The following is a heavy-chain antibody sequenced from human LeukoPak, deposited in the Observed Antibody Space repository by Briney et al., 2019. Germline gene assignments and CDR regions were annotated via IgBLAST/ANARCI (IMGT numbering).Heavy chain of an antibody. D-gene: IGHD3-3*01. V-gene: IGHV1-69*05. CDR2: IIPIFGTA. Sequence: ASVTVSCKASGGTFSSYAISWVRQAPGQGLEWMGGIIPIFGTANYAQKFQGRVTITTDESTSTAYMELSSLRSEDTAVYYCARAPEYYDFWSGYAHFDYWGQGTLVTVSS. CDR3: ARAPEYYDFWSGYAHFDY. J-gene: IGHJ4*02. CDR1: GGTFSSYA.